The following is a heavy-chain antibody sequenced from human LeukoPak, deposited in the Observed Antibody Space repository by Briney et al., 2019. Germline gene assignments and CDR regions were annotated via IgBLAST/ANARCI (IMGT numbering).Heavy chain of an antibody. CDR2: IKEDGSEK. CDR3: ARDGSILDGYSNGVSPWCYYFDY. CDR1: GFTFSSYW. V-gene: IGHV3-7*01. D-gene: IGHD5-24*01. Sequence: GGSLRLSCAASGFTFSSYWMSWVRQAPGKGLEWVANIKEDGSEKNYVDSVKGRFTISRDNAKNSLYLQLNSLRVEDTAVYYCARDGSILDGYSNGVSPWCYYFDYRGQGTLVAVSS. J-gene: IGHJ4*02.